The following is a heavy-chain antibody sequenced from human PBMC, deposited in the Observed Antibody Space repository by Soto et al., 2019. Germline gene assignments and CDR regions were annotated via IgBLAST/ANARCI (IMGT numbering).Heavy chain of an antibody. Sequence: SETLSLTCTVSGGSISSSSYYWGWIRQPPGKGLEWIGSIYYSGSTYYNPSLKSRVTISVDTSKNQFSLKLSSVTAADTAVYYCARATYFTEAGGMDVWGQGTTVTVSS. CDR3: ARATYFTEAGGMDV. V-gene: IGHV4-39*01. CDR1: GGSISSSSYY. J-gene: IGHJ6*02. CDR2: IYYSGST. D-gene: IGHD3-9*01.